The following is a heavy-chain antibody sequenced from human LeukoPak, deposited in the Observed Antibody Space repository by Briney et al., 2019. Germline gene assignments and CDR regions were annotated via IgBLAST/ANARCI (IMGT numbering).Heavy chain of an antibody. V-gene: IGHV4-59*01. J-gene: IGHJ6*02. CDR2: IYYSGST. Sequence: SETLSLTCTVSGVSSSSYYWSWIRQPPGKGLEWIGYIYYSGSTNYNPSLKSRVTISVDTSKNQFSLKLSSVTAADTAVYYCARDRVASYGMDVWGQGTTVTVSS. CDR3: ARDRVASYGMDV. D-gene: IGHD5-12*01. CDR1: GVSSSSYY.